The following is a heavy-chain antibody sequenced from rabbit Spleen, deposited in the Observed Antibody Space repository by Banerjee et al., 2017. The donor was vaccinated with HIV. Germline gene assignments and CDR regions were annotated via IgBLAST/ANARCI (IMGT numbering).Heavy chain of an antibody. V-gene: IGHV1S45*01. D-gene: IGHD8-1*01. CDR1: GFSFRSSYW. Sequence: QEQLEESGGDLVKPEGSLTLTCTASGFSFRSSYWICWVRQAPGKGLEWIACIYAGSSGFTYSATWAKGRFTCSKTSSTTVTLQMTSLTVADTATYFCARDTGSSFSSYGMDLWGPGTLVTVS. J-gene: IGHJ6*01. CDR2: IYAGSSGFT. CDR3: ARDTGSSFSSYGMDL.